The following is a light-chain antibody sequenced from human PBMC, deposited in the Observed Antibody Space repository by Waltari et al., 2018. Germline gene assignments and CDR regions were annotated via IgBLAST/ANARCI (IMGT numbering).Light chain of an antibody. J-gene: IGLJ1*01. CDR2: DVS. CDR3: CSYAGSYTYV. V-gene: IGLV2-11*01. CDR1: TSDVGGYHY. Sequence: QSALTQPRSVSGSPGQSVTISCTGTTSDVGGYHYVSWFQQHPGKAPKLIIYDVSERPSGVPDRFSCSKSDNTASLTISGLQAEDEADYYCCSYAGSYTYVFGSGTKVTVL.